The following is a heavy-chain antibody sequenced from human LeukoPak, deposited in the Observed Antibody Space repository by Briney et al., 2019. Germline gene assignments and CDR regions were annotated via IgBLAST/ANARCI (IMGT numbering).Heavy chain of an antibody. CDR3: ARGYCSSTSCSNWFNP. Sequence: ASVKVSCKASGYTFTSYDINWVRQATGQGFKWMGWMNPNSGNTGYAQKFQGRVTMTRNTSISTAYMELSSLRSEDTAVYYCARGYCSSTSCSNWFNPWGQGTLVTVSS. J-gene: IGHJ5*02. CDR2: MNPNSGNT. CDR1: GYTFTSYD. V-gene: IGHV1-8*01. D-gene: IGHD2-2*01.